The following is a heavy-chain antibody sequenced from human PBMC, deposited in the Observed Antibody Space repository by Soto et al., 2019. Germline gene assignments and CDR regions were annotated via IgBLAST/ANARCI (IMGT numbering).Heavy chain of an antibody. V-gene: IGHV3-30-3*01. J-gene: IGHJ4*02. CDR1: GFTFSIYA. CDR3: ARGPSSLTRFDY. Sequence: PGGCRRLSCAASGFTFSIYAMHWVRQAPGKGLEWVAVISYDGSNKYYADSVKGRFTISRDNSKNTLYLQMNSLRAEDTAVYYCARGPSSLTRFDYWGQGTLVTVSS. D-gene: IGHD2-2*01. CDR2: ISYDGSNK.